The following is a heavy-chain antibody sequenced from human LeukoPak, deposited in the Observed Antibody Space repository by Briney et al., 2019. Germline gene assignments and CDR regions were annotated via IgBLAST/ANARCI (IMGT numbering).Heavy chain of an antibody. CDR2: IYTSGTT. Sequence: PSQTLSLTCTVSGVSFRSGSYYWSWIRQPAGKGLEWIGRIYTSGTTNYNPSLKSRVTISVGTSKSQFSLKLNSVTAADTAVYYCAREVSDYDILTGWVDYWGQGALVSVSS. V-gene: IGHV4-61*02. CDR1: GVSFRSGSYY. CDR3: AREVSDYDILTGWVDY. D-gene: IGHD3-9*01. J-gene: IGHJ4*02.